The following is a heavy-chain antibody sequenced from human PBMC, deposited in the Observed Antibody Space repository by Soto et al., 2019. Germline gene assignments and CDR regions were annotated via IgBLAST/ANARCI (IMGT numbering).Heavy chain of an antibody. CDR3: ARAYYAVGDAFDI. Sequence: QVQLQQWGAGLLKPSETLSLTCAVYGGSFSGYYWSWIRQPPGKGLEWIGEINHSGSTNYNPSLKSRVTISVDTSKNQFSLKLSSVTAADTAVYYCARAYYAVGDAFDIWGQGTMVTVSS. J-gene: IGHJ3*02. D-gene: IGHD3-10*01. CDR1: GGSFSGYY. CDR2: INHSGST. V-gene: IGHV4-34*01.